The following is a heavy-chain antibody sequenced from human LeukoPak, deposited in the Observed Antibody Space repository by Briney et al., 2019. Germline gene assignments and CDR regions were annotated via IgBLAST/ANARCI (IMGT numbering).Heavy chain of an antibody. CDR3: ARGDDIVVVVAAMDV. CDR2: IIPILGIA. Sequence: ASVKVSCKASRYTFTSYAMNWVRQAPGQGLEWMGRIIPILGIANYAQKFQGRVTITADKSTSTAYMELSSLRSEDTAVYYCARGDDIVVVVAAMDVWGQGTLVTVSS. CDR1: RYTFTSYA. J-gene: IGHJ4*02. D-gene: IGHD2-15*01. V-gene: IGHV1-69*04.